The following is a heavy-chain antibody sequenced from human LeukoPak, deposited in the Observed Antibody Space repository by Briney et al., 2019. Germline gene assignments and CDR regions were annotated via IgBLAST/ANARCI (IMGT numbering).Heavy chain of an antibody. D-gene: IGHD2-21*01. J-gene: IGHJ4*02. V-gene: IGHV3-30*04. CDR1: GFTFSSYA. CDR3: ARGGRNPVVVLLGY. CDR2: ISYDGSTQ. Sequence: GRSLRLSCAASGFTFSSYAMHWVRQAPGKGPEWVAVISYDGSTQYYADSVKGRLTISRDNSKNTVSLQMNRLTPEDTAVYYCARGGRNPVVVLLGYWGPGTLVTVSS.